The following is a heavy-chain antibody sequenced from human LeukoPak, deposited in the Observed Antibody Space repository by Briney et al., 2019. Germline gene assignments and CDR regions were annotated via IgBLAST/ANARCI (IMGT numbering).Heavy chain of an antibody. J-gene: IGHJ4*02. CDR3: ATETNGRHYDY. CDR2: IGPTGSDR. D-gene: IGHD1-14*01. Sequence: PGGSLRLSCTAYGLTFSTSGFNSVRQAPGKGLEWVASIGPTGSDRYHADSIKGRFIIYRDNANNFLYLQMNSLRAEDTAVYYCATETNGRHYDYWGQGTLLTVSS. CDR1: GLTFSTSG. V-gene: IGHV3-21*06.